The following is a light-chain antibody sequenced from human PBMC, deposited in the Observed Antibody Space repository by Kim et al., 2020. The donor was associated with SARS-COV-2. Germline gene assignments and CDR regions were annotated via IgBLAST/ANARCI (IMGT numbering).Light chain of an antibody. CDR1: KLGDRY. CDR2: QDS. J-gene: IGLJ2*01. V-gene: IGLV3-1*01. Sequence: YELTQPPSVSVSPGQTASISCSGDKLGDRYACWYQQQPGQSPVLVIYQDSKRPSGIPERFSGSNSGNTATLTISGTQAMDEADYYCQAWDSNTVIFGGG. CDR3: QAWDSNTVI.